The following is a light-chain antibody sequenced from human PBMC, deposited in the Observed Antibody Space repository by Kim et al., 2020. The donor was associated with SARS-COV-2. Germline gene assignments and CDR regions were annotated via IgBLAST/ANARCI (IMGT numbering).Light chain of an antibody. J-gene: IGKJ4*01. Sequence: SLAPGERATLSCWASQSISTYLAWYQQKPGQAPRLLIFDASTRATGIPARFSASGSGTDFTLTISSLVPEDFAVYYCQQHANWLTFGGGTKVDIK. CDR2: DAS. V-gene: IGKV3-11*01. CDR1: QSISTY. CDR3: QQHANWLT.